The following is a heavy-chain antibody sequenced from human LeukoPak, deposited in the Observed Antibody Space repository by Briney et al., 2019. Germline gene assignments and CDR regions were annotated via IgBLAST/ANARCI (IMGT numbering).Heavy chain of an antibody. Sequence: EASVKVSCKASGYTFTSYAMHWVRQAPGQRLEWMGWINAGNGNTKYSQKFQGRVTITRDTSASTAYMELSSLRSEDTAVYYCARAPLSFGVVIHYGMDVWGQGTTVTVSS. CDR3: ARAPLSFGVVIHYGMDV. V-gene: IGHV1-3*01. CDR2: INAGNGNT. D-gene: IGHD3-3*01. J-gene: IGHJ6*02. CDR1: GYTFTSYA.